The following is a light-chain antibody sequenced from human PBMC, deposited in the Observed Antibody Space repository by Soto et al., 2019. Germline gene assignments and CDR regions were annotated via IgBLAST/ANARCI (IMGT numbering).Light chain of an antibody. CDR1: QSISRN. J-gene: IGKJ2*01. CDR3: QQSHSTPYT. CDR2: AAR. V-gene: IGKV1-39*01. Sequence: DIQLTQSPYSLSASVGDRITISCRASQSISRNLNWYQQMPGKAPNLLIYAARDLQSGVPGRFSGSGSGTEFNLTISSLQPEDLATYCCQQSHSTPYTFVQGTKLEI.